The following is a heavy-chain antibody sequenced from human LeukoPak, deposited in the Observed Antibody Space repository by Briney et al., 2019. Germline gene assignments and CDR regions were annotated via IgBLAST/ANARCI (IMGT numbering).Heavy chain of an antibody. CDR3: ARGLGGSAFDI. CDR2: IYHSGST. V-gene: IGHV4-38-2*02. Sequence: SETLSLTCTVSGYSISSGYYWGWIRQPPRKGLEWIGSIYHSGSTYYNPSLKSRVTISVDTSKNQFSLKLSSVTAADTAVYYCARGLGGSAFDIWGQGTMVTVSS. J-gene: IGHJ3*02. CDR1: GYSISSGYY. D-gene: IGHD3-10*01.